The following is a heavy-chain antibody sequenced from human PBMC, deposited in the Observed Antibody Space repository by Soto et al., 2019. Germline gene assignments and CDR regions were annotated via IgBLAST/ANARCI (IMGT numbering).Heavy chain of an antibody. CDR3: AKTEGAYSWFSQV. Sequence: QVQLVESGGGVVQPGRSLRLSCTASGFTFSNSGVNWVRQAPGKGLEWMTSISYDGNVKYYTDSVKGRFTISRDNSKNTLYLQMNSLSPDDKAGYYCAKTEGAYSWFSQVWGPGTTVIVSS. J-gene: IGHJ6*02. CDR2: ISYDGNVK. D-gene: IGHD5-12*01. CDR1: GFTFSNSG. V-gene: IGHV3-30*18.